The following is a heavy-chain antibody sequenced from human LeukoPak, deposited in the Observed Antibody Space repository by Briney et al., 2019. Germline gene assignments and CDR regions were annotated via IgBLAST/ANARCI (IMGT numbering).Heavy chain of an antibody. CDR1: GFTFSSYA. V-gene: IGHV3-30-3*01. CDR2: XXXDGSNK. Sequence: GGSLRLSCAASGFTFSSYAMHWVRQAPGKGLEXXXXXXXDGSNKYYADSVKGRFTISRDNSKNTLYLQMNSLRAEDTAVYYCARVDCSSTSCYTRGAFDYWGQGTLVTVSS. J-gene: IGHJ4*02. CDR3: ARVDCSSTSCYTRGAFDY. D-gene: IGHD2-2*02.